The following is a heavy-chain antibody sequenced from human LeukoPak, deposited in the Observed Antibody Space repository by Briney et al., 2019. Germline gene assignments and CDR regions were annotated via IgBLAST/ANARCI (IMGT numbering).Heavy chain of an antibody. CDR1: GGSISSSSYY. V-gene: IGHV4-39*01. CDR3: XXXXXXXLGYNWFDP. CDR2: IYYSGST. Sequence: PSETLSLTCTVSGGSISSSSYYWGWIRQPPGKGLGWIGSIYYSGSTYYNPSLKSRVTISVDTSKNQFSLKLSSVTAADTAVYXXXXXXXXXLGYNWFDPWGQGTLVTVSS. D-gene: IGHD7-27*01. J-gene: IGHJ5*02.